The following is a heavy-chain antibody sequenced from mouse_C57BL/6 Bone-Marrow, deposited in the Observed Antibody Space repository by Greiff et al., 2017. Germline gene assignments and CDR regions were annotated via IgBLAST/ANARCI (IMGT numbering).Heavy chain of an antibody. CDR3: AILDFITTVV. J-gene: IGHJ2*01. D-gene: IGHD1-1*01. CDR1: GYSITSDY. Sequence: EVQGVESGPGLAKPSQTLSLTCSVTGYSITSDYWNWIRKFPGKKLEYMGYISYSGSTYYNPTLKSRISITRDTSKNQYYLQLNSVTTKDTATYYWAILDFITTVVWGQGTTLTVSS. V-gene: IGHV3-8*01. CDR2: ISYSGST.